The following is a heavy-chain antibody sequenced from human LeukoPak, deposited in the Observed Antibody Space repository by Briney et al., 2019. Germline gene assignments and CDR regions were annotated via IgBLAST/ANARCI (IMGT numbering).Heavy chain of an antibody. J-gene: IGHJ3*02. CDR2: IQSKGDGGST. Sequence: GGSLRLSCAASGLTFSDVWMSWVRQTPGKGLEWVGRIQSKGDGGSTDYAAPVKGRFTISRDDSESTVYLQMNSLRAEDTAVYYCARASFYGSGSPSAFDIWGQGTMVTVSS. V-gene: IGHV3-15*01. D-gene: IGHD3-10*01. CDR3: ARASFYGSGSPSAFDI. CDR1: GLTFSDVW.